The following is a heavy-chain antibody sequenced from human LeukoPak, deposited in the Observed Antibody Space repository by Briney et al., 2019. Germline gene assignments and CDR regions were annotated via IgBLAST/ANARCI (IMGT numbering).Heavy chain of an antibody. V-gene: IGHV4-59*01. J-gene: IGHJ4*02. CDR1: GDSFSNYH. D-gene: IGHD3-16*01. CDR2: FSTSGTT. Sequence: SETLSLTCTVSGDSFSNYHWSWLRQPPGKGLEWIGYFSTSGTTSYNPSRNSRVSISVDTSKNQFSLKLSSVTAADTAIYYCARVGRGDHTWGSYSCDHWGQGTLVSVSS. CDR3: ARVGRGDHTWGSYSCDH.